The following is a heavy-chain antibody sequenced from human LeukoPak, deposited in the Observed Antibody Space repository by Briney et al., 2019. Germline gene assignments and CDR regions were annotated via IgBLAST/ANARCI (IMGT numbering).Heavy chain of an antibody. J-gene: IGHJ3*02. CDR2: INTNTGNP. D-gene: IGHD5/OR15-5a*01. CDR1: GFVFTSYG. V-gene: IGHV7-4-1*02. CDR3: ARDLRGDAFDI. Sequence: ASVKVSCRASGFVFTSYGFTWVRQAPGQGLELMGWINTNTGNPTYAQGFTGRFVFSLDTSVSTAYLQISSLKAEDTAVYYCARDLRGDAFDIWGQGTMVTVSS.